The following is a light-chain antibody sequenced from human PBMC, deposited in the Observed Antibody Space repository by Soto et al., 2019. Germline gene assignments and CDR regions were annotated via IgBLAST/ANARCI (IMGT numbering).Light chain of an antibody. J-gene: IGKJ4*01. Sequence: QSPSTLSASVGDRVTITCRASQSISSWLAWYQQKLGRAPRLLIYDASSLESGVPSRFSGSGYGTEFTLTISSLQPDDFATYYCQQHNTYSSLTFGGGTKVDIK. V-gene: IGKV1-5*01. CDR1: QSISSW. CDR3: QQHNTYSSLT. CDR2: DAS.